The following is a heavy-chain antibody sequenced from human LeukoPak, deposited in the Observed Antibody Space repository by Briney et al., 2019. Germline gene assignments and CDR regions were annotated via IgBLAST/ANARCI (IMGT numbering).Heavy chain of an antibody. CDR2: IYPGDSDT. Sequence: GESLKIYCKGSGYSFTSYWIGWVRQMPGKGLEWMGIIYPGDSDTRYSPSFQGQVTISADKSISTAYLQWSSLKASDTAMYYCASSSTYYDFWSGYARAGDAFDIWGQGTMVTVSS. CDR1: GYSFTSYW. V-gene: IGHV5-51*01. CDR3: ASSSTYYDFWSGYARAGDAFDI. J-gene: IGHJ3*02. D-gene: IGHD3-3*01.